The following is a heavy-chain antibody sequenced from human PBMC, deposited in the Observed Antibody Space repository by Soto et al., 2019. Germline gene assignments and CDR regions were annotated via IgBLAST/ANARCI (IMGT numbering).Heavy chain of an antibody. CDR1: VGTFSSYA. Sequence: SVKVSWKASVGTFSSYAISWLGQAPVQGLEWMGGIIPIFGTANYAQKFQGRVTITADESTSTAHMELSILRSEDTAVYYCARNIRNCSSTSCPRRLDYWGQGTMDTDSS. J-gene: IGHJ4*02. CDR3: ARNIRNCSSTSCPRRLDY. CDR2: IIPIFGTA. V-gene: IGHV1-69*13. D-gene: IGHD2-2*01.